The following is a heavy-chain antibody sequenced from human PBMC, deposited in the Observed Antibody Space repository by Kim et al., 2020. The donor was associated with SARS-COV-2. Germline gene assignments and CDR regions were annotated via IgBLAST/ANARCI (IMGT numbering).Heavy chain of an antibody. CDR2: ISGSGGST. V-gene: IGHV3-23*01. CDR1: GFTFSSYA. CDR3: AKDRGQQQLVLSYFDY. D-gene: IGHD6-13*01. Sequence: GGSLRLSCAASGFTFSSYAMSWVRQAPGKGLEWVSSISGSGGSTYYADSVNGRFTISRDNSKNTLYLQMNSLRAEDTAVYYCAKDRGQQQLVLSYFDYWGQGTLVTVSS. J-gene: IGHJ4*02.